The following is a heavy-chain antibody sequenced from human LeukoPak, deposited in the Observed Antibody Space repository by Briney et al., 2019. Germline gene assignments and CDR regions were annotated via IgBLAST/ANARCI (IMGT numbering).Heavy chain of an antibody. CDR3: AKDYLERGATTFDY. CDR1: GFTFSSYA. J-gene: IGHJ4*02. Sequence: GGSLRLSCAASGFTFSSYAMSWVRQAPGKGLEWVSAISGSGGSTYYADSVKGRFTISRDNSKNTLYLQMNSLRAEDTVVYYCAKDYLERGATTFDYWGQGTLVTVSS. V-gene: IGHV3-23*01. CDR2: ISGSGGST. D-gene: IGHD1-26*01.